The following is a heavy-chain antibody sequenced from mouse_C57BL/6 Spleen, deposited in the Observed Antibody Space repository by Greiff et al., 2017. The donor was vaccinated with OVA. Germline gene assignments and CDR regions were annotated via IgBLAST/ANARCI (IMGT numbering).Heavy chain of an antibody. CDR1: GYTFTTYP. J-gene: IGHJ4*01. CDR2: FHPYTDDT. D-gene: IGHD2-4*01. V-gene: IGHV1-47*01. CDR3: AMYDYDNAMDY. Sequence: QVQLKQSGAELVKPGASVKMSCKASGYTFTTYPIEWMKQNPGKSLEWIGNFHPYTDDTKYNEKFKGKATLTVEKASSTVYLELSRLTSDDSAVYYCAMYDYDNAMDYWGQGTSVTVSS.